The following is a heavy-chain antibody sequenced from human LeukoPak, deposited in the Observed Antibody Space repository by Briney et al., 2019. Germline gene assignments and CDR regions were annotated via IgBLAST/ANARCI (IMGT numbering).Heavy chain of an antibody. Sequence: GASVKVSCKASGGTFSSYAISWVRQAPGQGLEWMGGIIPIFGTANYAQKFQGRVTITAGESTSTAYMELSSLRSEDTAVYCCARGIWIRRDGYNVSYNWFDPWGQGTLVTVSS. D-gene: IGHD5-24*01. CDR1: GGTFSSYA. J-gene: IGHJ5*02. CDR2: IIPIFGTA. CDR3: ARGIWIRRDGYNVSYNWFDP. V-gene: IGHV1-69*13.